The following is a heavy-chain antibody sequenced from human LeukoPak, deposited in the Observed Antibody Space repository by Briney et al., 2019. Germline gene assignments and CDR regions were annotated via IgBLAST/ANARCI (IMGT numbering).Heavy chain of an antibody. CDR1: GGTFSSYA. J-gene: IGHJ4*02. Sequence: ASVKVSCKASGGTFSSYAISWVRQAPGQGLEWMGGIIPIFGTANYAQKFQGRVTMTEDTSTDTAYMELSSLRSEDTAVYYCATYNYYDSSGYFDYWGQGTLVTVSS. CDR3: ATYNYYDSSGYFDY. CDR2: IIPIFGTA. V-gene: IGHV1-69*06. D-gene: IGHD3-22*01.